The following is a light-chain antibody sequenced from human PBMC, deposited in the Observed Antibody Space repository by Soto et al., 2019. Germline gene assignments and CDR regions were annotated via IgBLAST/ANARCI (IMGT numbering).Light chain of an antibody. J-gene: IGKJ3*01. V-gene: IGKV1-5*01. Sequence: DIQLTPSPSTLSASVGDRVTITCRASQSISSWLAWYQQKPGKAPKLLIYDASSLESGVPSRFSGSGSGTEFTLTISSLQPDDFATYYCQQYNSYLFTFGPGTKGDIK. CDR2: DAS. CDR3: QQYNSYLFT. CDR1: QSISSW.